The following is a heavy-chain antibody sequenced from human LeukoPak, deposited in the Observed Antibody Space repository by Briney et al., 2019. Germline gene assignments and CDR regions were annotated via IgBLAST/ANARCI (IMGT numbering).Heavy chain of an antibody. V-gene: IGHV1-24*01. CDR1: GYTLTELS. CDR2: FDPEDGET. D-gene: IGHD3-10*01. J-gene: IGHJ4*02. Sequence: ASVNVSCKVSGYTLTELSMHWVRQAPGKGLEWVGGFDPEDGETIYAQKFQGRVTMTEDTSTDTAYMELSSLRSEDTAVYYCATGGYYGSGSYYKGAYWGQGTLVTVSS. CDR3: ATGGYYGSGSYYKGAY.